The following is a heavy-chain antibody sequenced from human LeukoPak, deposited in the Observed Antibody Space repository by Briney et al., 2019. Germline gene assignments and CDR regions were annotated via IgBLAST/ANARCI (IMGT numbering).Heavy chain of an antibody. CDR1: GGSISSYY. V-gene: IGHV4-4*07. D-gene: IGHD3-10*01. CDR2: IYTSGST. J-gene: IGHJ6*03. CDR3: ARDLRGVVRGVTDYYYYMDV. Sequence: SETLSLTCTVSGGSISSYYWSWIRQPAGKGLEWIGRIYTSGSTNYNPSLKSRVTMSVDTSKNQFSLKLSSVTAADTAVYYCARDLRGVVRGVTDYYYYMDVWGKGTTVTVSS.